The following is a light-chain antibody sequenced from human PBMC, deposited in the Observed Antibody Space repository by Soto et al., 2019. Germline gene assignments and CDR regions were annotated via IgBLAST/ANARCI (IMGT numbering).Light chain of an antibody. CDR2: AAS. CDR1: QSVSSYY. V-gene: IGKV3-20*01. Sequence: EIVLTQSPGTLSLSPGERATLSCRASQSVSSYYLAWYQQKPGQAPRLLIYAASSRATGIPDRFSGGGSGTDFTLTISRLETEDFALDYWQQCGSSPWTFGQGTKVEIK. J-gene: IGKJ1*01. CDR3: QQCGSSPWT.